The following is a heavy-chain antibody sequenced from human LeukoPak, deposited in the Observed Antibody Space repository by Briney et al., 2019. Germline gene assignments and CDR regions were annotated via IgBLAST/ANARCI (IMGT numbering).Heavy chain of an antibody. J-gene: IGHJ4*02. CDR1: GGSFSGYY. Sequence: SETLSLTCAVYGGSFSGYYWSWIRQPPGKGLEWIGEINHSGSTNYNPSLKSRVTISVDTSKNQFSLKLSSVTAADTAVYYCARAHDSSGYPRDYWGQGTLVTVSS. V-gene: IGHV4-34*01. CDR3: ARAHDSSGYPRDY. D-gene: IGHD3-22*01. CDR2: INHSGST.